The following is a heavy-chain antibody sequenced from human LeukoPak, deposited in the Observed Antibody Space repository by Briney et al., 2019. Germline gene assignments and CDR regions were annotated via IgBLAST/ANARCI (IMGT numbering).Heavy chain of an antibody. Sequence: GASVKVSFKASGYTFTGYYIHWVRQAPGQGLEWMGWINPNSGGPNYAQKFQGRVTMTRDTSITTAHMELSRLRPDDTAVYYCARDQFYGMDVWGQGTTVTVSS. CDR2: INPNSGGP. D-gene: IGHD3-3*01. CDR3: ARDQFYGMDV. V-gene: IGHV1-2*02. CDR1: GYTFTGYY. J-gene: IGHJ6*02.